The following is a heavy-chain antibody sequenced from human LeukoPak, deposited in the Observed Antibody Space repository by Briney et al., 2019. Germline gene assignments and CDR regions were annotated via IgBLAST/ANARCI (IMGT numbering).Heavy chain of an antibody. CDR1: GYTFTSYG. J-gene: IGHJ4*02. CDR3: ARVYSTNYYGSGDRPFLFDY. V-gene: IGHV1-18*01. CDR2: ISTYYGST. D-gene: IGHD3-10*01. Sequence: ASVKVSCKASGYTFTSYGFSWVRQAPGQGLEWMGWISTYYGSTNYAQKLQDRVIMTTDTSTSTAYMELTSLRSDDTAVYYCARVYSTNYYGSGDRPFLFDYWGQGTVVTVSS.